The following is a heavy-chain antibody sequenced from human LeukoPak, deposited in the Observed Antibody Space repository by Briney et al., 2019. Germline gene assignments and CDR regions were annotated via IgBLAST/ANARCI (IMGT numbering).Heavy chain of an antibody. D-gene: IGHD3-9*01. J-gene: IGHJ4*02. V-gene: IGHV3-9*01. Sequence: GGSLRLSCAASGFTFDDYAMHWVRQAPGKGLEWVSGISWNSGSIGYADSVKGRFTISRDNAKNSLYLQMNSLRAEDTAVYYCARAPAGILTGYNYFDYWGQGTLVTVSS. CDR1: GFTFDDYA. CDR3: ARAPAGILTGYNYFDY. CDR2: ISWNSGSI.